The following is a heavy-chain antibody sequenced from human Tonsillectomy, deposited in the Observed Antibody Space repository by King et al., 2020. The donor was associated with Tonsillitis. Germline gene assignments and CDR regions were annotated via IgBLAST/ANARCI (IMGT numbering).Heavy chain of an antibody. V-gene: IGHV1-69*04. D-gene: IGHD1-26*01. CDR2: IIPILGIA. Sequence: QLVQSGAEVKKPGSSVQVSCKASGGTFSSYAISWVRPAPGQGLEWMGRIIPILGIANYAQKFQGRVTITADKSTSTAYMELSSLRSEDTAVYYCASGEWELLNDAFDIWGQGTMVTVSS. J-gene: IGHJ3*02. CDR3: ASGEWELLNDAFDI. CDR1: GGTFSSYA.